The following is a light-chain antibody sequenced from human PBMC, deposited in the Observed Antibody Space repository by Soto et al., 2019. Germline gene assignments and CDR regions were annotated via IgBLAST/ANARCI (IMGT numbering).Light chain of an antibody. Sequence: EIVLTQSPGTLSLSPGERATLSCRASQSVSSSYLAWYQQKPGQAPRLLIYGASSRATGIPDRFSGSGSGTDFTLTISRLEPEDFAVYYCQQSYSTPLTFGQGTRLEIK. CDR2: GAS. CDR1: QSVSSSY. J-gene: IGKJ5*01. V-gene: IGKV3-20*01. CDR3: QQSYSTPLT.